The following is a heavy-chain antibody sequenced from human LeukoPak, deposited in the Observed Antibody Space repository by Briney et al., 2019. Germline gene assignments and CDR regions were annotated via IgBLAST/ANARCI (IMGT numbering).Heavy chain of an antibody. CDR1: GVSISSDSYY. Sequence: TPSETLSLTCTVSGVSISSDSYYWSWIRQPAGKGLEWIGRFYTSGTTNYNPSLKSRVTISVDTSKNQFSLKLSSVTAADTAVYYCARHSVVVVPAPIQTYYYYYYMDVWGKGTTVTISS. CDR2: FYTSGTT. J-gene: IGHJ6*03. CDR3: ARHSVVVVPAPIQTYYYYYYMDV. V-gene: IGHV4-61*02. D-gene: IGHD2-2*02.